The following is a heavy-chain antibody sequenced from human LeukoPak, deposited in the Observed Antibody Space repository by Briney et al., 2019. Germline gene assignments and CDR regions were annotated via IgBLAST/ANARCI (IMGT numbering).Heavy chain of an antibody. CDR2: ITGSGGNT. Sequence: GGSLRLSCTASGFTFSNYAMSWVRQAPGKGLEWVSAITGSGGNTYYADSVKGRFTISRDNSKNTVFLQMNSLRAEDTAVYYCAKWGDYDVLTGYYVSDYWGQGTLVTVSS. J-gene: IGHJ4*02. CDR1: GFTFSNYA. V-gene: IGHV3-23*01. D-gene: IGHD3-9*01. CDR3: AKWGDYDVLTGYYVSDY.